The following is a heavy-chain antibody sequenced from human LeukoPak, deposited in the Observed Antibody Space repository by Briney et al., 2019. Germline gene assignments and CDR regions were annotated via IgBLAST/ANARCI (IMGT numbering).Heavy chain of an antibody. V-gene: IGHV3-30*18. D-gene: IGHD3-22*01. Sequence: PGRSLRLSCAASGLTFSSYGMHWVRQAPGKGLEWVAVISYDGSNKYYADSVKGRFTISRDNSKNTLYLQMNSLRAEDTAVYYCAKDGTFWRRWLLLSYWGQGTLVTVS. J-gene: IGHJ4*02. CDR1: GLTFSSYG. CDR2: ISYDGSNK. CDR3: AKDGTFWRRWLLLSY.